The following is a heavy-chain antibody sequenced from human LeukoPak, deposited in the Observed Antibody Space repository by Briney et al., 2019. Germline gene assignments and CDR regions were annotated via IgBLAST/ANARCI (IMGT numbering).Heavy chain of an antibody. CDR1: GLTFRNCA. V-gene: IGHV3-23*01. CDR3: AKHVSGSLFYFDY. D-gene: IGHD3-10*01. J-gene: IGHJ4*02. CDR2: ISGTGYNT. Sequence: TGGSLRLSCAASGLTFRNCAMSWVRQAPGKGLEWVSGISGTGYNTYYADSVKGRFTISRDNSKNTLYLQMNSLGAEDTAVYYCAKHVSGSLFYFDYWGQRTLVTVSS.